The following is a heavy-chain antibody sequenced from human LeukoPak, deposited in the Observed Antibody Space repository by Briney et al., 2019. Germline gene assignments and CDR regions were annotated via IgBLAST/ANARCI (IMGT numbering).Heavy chain of an antibody. J-gene: IGHJ4*02. CDR1: GGSFSGYY. Sequence: PSETLSLTCAVYGGSFSGYYWSWIRQPPGKGLEWIGEIYHSGSTNYNPSLKSRVTISVDKSKNQFSLKLSSVTAADTAVYYCARRRGRHFDYWGQGTLVTVSS. CDR2: IYHSGST. CDR3: ARRRGRHFDY. V-gene: IGHV4-34*01. D-gene: IGHD1-26*01.